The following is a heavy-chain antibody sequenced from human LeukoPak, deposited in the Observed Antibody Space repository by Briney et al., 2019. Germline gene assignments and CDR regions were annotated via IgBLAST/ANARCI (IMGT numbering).Heavy chain of an antibody. CDR3: AKAPYAAPGYFDY. V-gene: IGHV3-23*01. D-gene: IGHD4-17*01. CDR1: GFTVSSNY. J-gene: IGHJ4*02. CDR2: ISGSGGST. Sequence: GGSLRLSCAASGFTVSSNYMSWVRQAPGKGLEWVSAISGSGGSTYYADSVKGRFTISGDNSKNTLYLQMNSLRAEDTAVYYCAKAPYAAPGYFDYWGQGTLVTVSS.